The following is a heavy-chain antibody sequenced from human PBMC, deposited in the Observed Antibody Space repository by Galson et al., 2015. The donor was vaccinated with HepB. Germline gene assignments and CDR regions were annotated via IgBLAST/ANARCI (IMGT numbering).Heavy chain of an antibody. V-gene: IGHV1-18*01. D-gene: IGHD1-7*01. CDR3: ARDSRLELRLNNYFSYGMDV. CDR2: VSGYDGSA. J-gene: IGHJ6*02. Sequence: SVKVSCKAPGYEFNKYGLSWVRQAPGQGLEWMGWVSGYDGSANYAPKFQGRVTMTADASTGTAYLELRNLRSDDTAVYFCARDSRLELRLNNYFSYGMDVWGQGSAVTVSS. CDR1: GYEFNKYG.